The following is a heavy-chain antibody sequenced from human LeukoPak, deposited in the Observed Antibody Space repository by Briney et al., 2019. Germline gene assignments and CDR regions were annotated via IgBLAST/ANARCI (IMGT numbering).Heavy chain of an antibody. D-gene: IGHD2-2*01. CDR2: IRYDGSNK. J-gene: IGHJ4*02. V-gene: IGHV3-30*02. CDR3: ATIVVVPAATGDFDY. CDR1: GFTFNKYA. Sequence: GGSLRLSCAASGFTFNKYAMHWVRQAPGKGLEWVAFIRYDGSNKYYADSVKGRFTISRDNSKNTLYLQMNSLRAEDTAVYYCATIVVVPAATGDFDYWGQGTLVTVSS.